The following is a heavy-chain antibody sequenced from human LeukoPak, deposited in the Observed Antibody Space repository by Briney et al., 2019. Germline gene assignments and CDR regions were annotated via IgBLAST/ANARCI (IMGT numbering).Heavy chain of an antibody. J-gene: IGHJ6*03. V-gene: IGHV4-61*02. CDR1: GYSISSGSYY. CDR3: ARDLGIVGAPDYYYYYMDV. CDR2: IYTSGST. Sequence: SETLSLTCTVSGYSISSGSYYWSWIRQPAGKGLEWIGRIYTSGSTNYNPSLKSRVTISVDTSKNQFSLKLSSVTAADTAVYYCARDLGIVGAPDYYYYYMDVWGKGTTVTISS. D-gene: IGHD1-26*01.